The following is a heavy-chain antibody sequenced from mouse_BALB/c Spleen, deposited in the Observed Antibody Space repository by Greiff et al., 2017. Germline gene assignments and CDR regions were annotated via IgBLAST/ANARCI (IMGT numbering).Heavy chain of an antibody. V-gene: IGHV5-4*02. Sequence: EVKLVESGGGLVKPGGSLKLSCAASGFTFSDYYMYWVRQTTVKRLEWVATISDGGSDTYYPDSVQGRFTMSRDNAKNNLYLQMSSLKSEDTAMYYCERDGSYDYDGAWFAYWGQGTLVTVSA. CDR3: ERDGSYDYDGAWFAY. D-gene: IGHD2-4*01. J-gene: IGHJ3*01. CDR2: ISDGGSDT. CDR1: GFTFSDYY.